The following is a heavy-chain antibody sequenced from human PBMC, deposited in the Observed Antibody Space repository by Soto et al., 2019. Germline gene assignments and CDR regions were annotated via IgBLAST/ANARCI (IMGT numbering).Heavy chain of an antibody. CDR2: VSYSGST. CDR1: GDSISSYY. Sequence: QVQLQESGPGLVKPSETLSLTCTVSGDSISSYYWSWIRQPPRKGLEWIGYVSYSGSTNYNPSLRSRLTISLDTSKNQFSLKLSSVTAADTAVYYCATEGLITGTTDYYYGMDVWGQGTTVTVSS. J-gene: IGHJ6*02. V-gene: IGHV4-59*01. CDR3: ATEGLITGTTDYYYGMDV. D-gene: IGHD1-7*01.